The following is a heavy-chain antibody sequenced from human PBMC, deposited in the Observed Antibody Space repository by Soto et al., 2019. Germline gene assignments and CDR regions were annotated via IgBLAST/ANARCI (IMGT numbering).Heavy chain of an antibody. CDR1: GFTFSTHA. V-gene: IGHV3-23*01. Sequence: EVQLLESGGGLVQAGGSLRLSCVASGFTFSTHAMSWVRQVPGKGLEWVSTFSGSGGNIHYGESVKGRFTISRDDPKNTLYLDMNSLRVEDTAVYYCAKDPPWTVGPLAMDVWGQGTTVTVSS. J-gene: IGHJ6*02. CDR3: AKDPPWTVGPLAMDV. CDR2: FSGSGGNI. D-gene: IGHD2-2*01.